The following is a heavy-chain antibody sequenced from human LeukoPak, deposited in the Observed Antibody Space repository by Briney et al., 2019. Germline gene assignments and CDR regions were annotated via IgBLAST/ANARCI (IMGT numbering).Heavy chain of an antibody. V-gene: IGHV3-66*02. CDR2: THGGGDT. J-gene: IGHJ4*02. Sequence: GGSLRLSCAASGITSRNNYMAWVRQAPGKGLECVSVTHGGGDTHYSDSVKDRFTIFRDNSKNTVYLQMNSLRPEDAAVYYCVHYTGGQGTPVTVSS. CDR3: VHYT. D-gene: IGHD3-10*01. CDR1: GITSRNNY.